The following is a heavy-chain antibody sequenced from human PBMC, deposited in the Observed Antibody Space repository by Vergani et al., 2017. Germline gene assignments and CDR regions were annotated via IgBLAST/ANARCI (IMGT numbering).Heavy chain of an antibody. CDR2: INHSGST. Sequence: QVQLQESGPGLVKPSETLSLTCTVSGGSISSGGYYWSWIRQPPGKGLEWIGEINHSGSTNYNPSLKSRVTISVDTSKNQFSLKLSSVTAADTAVYYCARGVVLRFLEWLPFCRMDVWGQGTTVTVSS. D-gene: IGHD3-3*01. CDR3: ARGVVLRFLEWLPFCRMDV. CDR1: GGSISSGGYY. J-gene: IGHJ6*02. V-gene: IGHV4-39*07.